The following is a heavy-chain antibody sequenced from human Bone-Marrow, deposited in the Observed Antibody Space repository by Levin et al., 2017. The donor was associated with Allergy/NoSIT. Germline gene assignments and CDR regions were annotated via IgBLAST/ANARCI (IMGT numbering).Heavy chain of an antibody. CDR1: GFPFSSYA. D-gene: IGHD6-19*01. CDR2: ISGSGDST. CDR3: AKDLSSGLSIYFQH. J-gene: IGHJ1*01. V-gene: IGHV3-23*01. Sequence: LSLTCAASGFPFSSYALGWVRQAPGKGLEWVSIISGSGDSTYYSDSVKGRFTISRDNSKNTLYLQMNSLRAEDTAVYFCAKDLSSGLSIYFQHWGQGTLVTVSS.